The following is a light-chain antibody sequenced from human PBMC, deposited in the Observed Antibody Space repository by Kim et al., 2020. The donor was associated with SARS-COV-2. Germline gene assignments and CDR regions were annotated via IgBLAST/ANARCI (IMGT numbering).Light chain of an antibody. CDR3: MQGSHWPYT. J-gene: IGKJ2*01. CDR1: QSLVHNNGNTY. CDR2: EVS. V-gene: IGKV2-30*02. Sequence: QPASISCRSSQSLVHNNGNTYLNWFQQRPGQSPRRLIYEVSKRDSGVPDRFSGSGSGTDFTLQISRVESEDFGLYYCMQGSHWPYTFGQGTKLEI.